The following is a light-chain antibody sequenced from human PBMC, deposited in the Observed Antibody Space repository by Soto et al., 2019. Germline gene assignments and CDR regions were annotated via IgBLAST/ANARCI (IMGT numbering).Light chain of an antibody. CDR3: SSYTSSNTYV. CDR1: SSDVGAYNY. CDR2: DVS. J-gene: IGLJ1*01. V-gene: IGLV2-14*03. Sequence: QSALNQPASVSGSPGQSITITCTGTSSDVGAYNYVSWYQQHPGKAPKLMIYDVSNRPSGVSNRFSGSKSGNTASLTISGLQAEDEADYYCSSYTSSNTYVFGTGTKVTVL.